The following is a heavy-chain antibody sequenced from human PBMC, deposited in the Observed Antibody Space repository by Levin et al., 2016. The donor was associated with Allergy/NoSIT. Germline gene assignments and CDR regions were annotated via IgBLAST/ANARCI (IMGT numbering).Heavy chain of an antibody. V-gene: IGHV1-2*02. D-gene: IGHD6-13*01. J-gene: IGHJ6*02. CDR3: ARDYRNSSHYYGMDV. CDR2: INPNSGGT. Sequence: WVRQAPGQGLEWMGWINPNSGGTNYAQKFQGRVTMTRDTSISTAYMELSRLRSDDTAVYYCARDYRNSSHYYGMDVWGQGTTVTVSS.